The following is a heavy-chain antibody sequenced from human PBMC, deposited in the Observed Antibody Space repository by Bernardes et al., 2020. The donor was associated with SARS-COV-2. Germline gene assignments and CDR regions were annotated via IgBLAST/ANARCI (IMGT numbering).Heavy chain of an antibody. J-gene: IGHJ5*02. CDR2: IYYSGST. V-gene: IGHV4-59*01. CDR1: GGSISSYY. CDR3: ARDTTLLIVGATTGFDP. D-gene: IGHD1-26*01. Sequence: SETLSLTCTVSGGSISSYYWSWIRQPPGKGLEWIGYIYYSGSTNYNPSLKSRVTISVDTSKNQFSLKLSSVTAADTAVYYCARDTTLLIVGATTGFDPWGQGILVTVSS.